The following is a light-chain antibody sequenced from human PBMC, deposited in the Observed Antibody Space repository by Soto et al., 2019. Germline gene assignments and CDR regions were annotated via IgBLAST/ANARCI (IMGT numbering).Light chain of an antibody. Sequence: EILLTQSPATLSMSPGDISTLSCRASQTVSNIYLVWYQQRPGQAPRLLIYETSIRASGIPDRFSGSGSGTDFTLTISRLEPEDFAVYWCQQFGTSPYTFGQGTKVDIK. CDR3: QQFGTSPYT. CDR1: QTVSNIY. V-gene: IGKV3-20*01. J-gene: IGKJ2*01. CDR2: ETS.